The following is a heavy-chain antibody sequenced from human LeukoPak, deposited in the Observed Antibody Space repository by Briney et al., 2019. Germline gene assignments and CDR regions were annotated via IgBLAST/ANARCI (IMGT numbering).Heavy chain of an antibody. CDR3: AKVGRGGSSSRRHYYYYMDV. CDR1: GFTFSYYA. CDR2: ISYDGSNK. D-gene: IGHD2-15*01. V-gene: IGHV3-30*04. J-gene: IGHJ6*03. Sequence: GGSLRLSCAASGFTFSYYAMHWVRQTPGKGLEWVAVISYDGSNKYYADSVKGRFTMSRDNSKNTLYLQMNSLRVEDTAVYYCAKVGRGGSSSRRHYYYYMDVWGKGTTVTISS.